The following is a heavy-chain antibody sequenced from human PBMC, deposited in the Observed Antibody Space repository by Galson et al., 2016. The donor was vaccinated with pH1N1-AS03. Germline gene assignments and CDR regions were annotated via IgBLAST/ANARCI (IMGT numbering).Heavy chain of an antibody. Sequence: KTLSLTCTVSRGSFGGAYWTWIRQPPGKGLEWIGEIIIGRGLPPTYTPSLKRRVTISIDTSRGELSLKLRSVTAADTGVYYCARRPTGTDYWGQGVQVTVSS. CDR3: ARRPTGTDY. V-gene: IGHV4-34*12. CDR1: RGSFGGAY. CDR2: IIIGRGLPP. J-gene: IGHJ4*02. D-gene: IGHD3-10*01.